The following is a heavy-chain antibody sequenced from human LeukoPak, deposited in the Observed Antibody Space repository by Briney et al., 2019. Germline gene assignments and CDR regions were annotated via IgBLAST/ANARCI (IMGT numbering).Heavy chain of an antibody. CDR3: AGSYDILTGYYST. CDR1: GFTVSSNY. V-gene: IGHV3-66*01. CDR2: IYSGGST. D-gene: IGHD3-9*01. J-gene: IGHJ5*02. Sequence: GGSLRLSCAASGFTVSSNYMSWVRQAPGKGLEWVSVIYSGGSTYYADSVKGRFIISRDNSKNTLYLQMNSLRAEDTAVYYCAGSYDILTGYYSTWGQGTLVTVSS.